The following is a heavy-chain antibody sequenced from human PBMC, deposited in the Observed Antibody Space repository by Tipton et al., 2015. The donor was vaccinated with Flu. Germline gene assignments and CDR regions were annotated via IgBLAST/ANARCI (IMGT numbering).Heavy chain of an antibody. CDR1: GDSIRSSNYY. D-gene: IGHD4-11*01. Sequence: GLVKPSETLSLTCGVSGDSIRSSNYYWGWIRQPPGKGLEWIGNTFYSGNTYLNPSLKSRVTISIDTSKNQFSLKLSSVTAADTAVYYCARREYSNFVSEAKTWFDHWGQGALVTVSS. V-gene: IGHV4-39*07. J-gene: IGHJ5*02. CDR3: ARREYSNFVSEAKTWFDH. CDR2: TFYSGNT.